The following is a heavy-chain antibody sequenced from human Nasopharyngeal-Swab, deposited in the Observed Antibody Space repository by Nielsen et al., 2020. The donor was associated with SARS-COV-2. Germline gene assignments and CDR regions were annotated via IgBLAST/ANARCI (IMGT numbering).Heavy chain of an antibody. J-gene: IGHJ6*02. Sequence: ASVKVSCKASGYTFTGHYMHWVRQAPGQGLEWMGWINPNSGGTNYAQKFQGWVTMTRDTSISTAYMELSRLRSDDTAVYYCARCGVVPAAMPYYYGMDVWGQGTTVTVSS. CDR2: INPNSGGT. D-gene: IGHD2-2*01. CDR3: ARCGVVPAAMPYYYGMDV. V-gene: IGHV1-2*04. CDR1: GYTFTGHY.